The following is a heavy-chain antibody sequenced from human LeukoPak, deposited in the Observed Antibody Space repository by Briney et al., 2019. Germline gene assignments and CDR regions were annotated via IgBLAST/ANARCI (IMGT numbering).Heavy chain of an antibody. CDR3: ARDTYYYDSSGYYVYYFGY. D-gene: IGHD3-22*01. V-gene: IGHV3-48*03. CDR1: GFTFSSYE. CDR2: ISSGGSTI. Sequence: GGSLRLSCAVSGFTFSSYEMNWVRQAPGKGLEWVSYISSGGSTIYYADSVKGRFTISRDNAKNSLYLQMNSLRAEDTAVYYCARDTYYYDSSGYYVYYFGYWGQGTLVTVSS. J-gene: IGHJ4*02.